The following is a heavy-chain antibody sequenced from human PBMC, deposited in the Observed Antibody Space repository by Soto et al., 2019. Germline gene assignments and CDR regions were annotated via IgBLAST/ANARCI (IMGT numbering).Heavy chain of an antibody. CDR2: ISYDGNTQ. V-gene: IGHV3-30-3*01. CDR3: AKVSRPSRISTPDFDY. J-gene: IGHJ4*02. CDR1: GFTLSSYS. Sequence: QVQLVESGGGVVQPGTSLRLSCAASGFTLSSYSIHWVRQAPGKGLDWVAVISYDGNTQFYGDSVKGRFIVSRDNSRNTLYLQLNILQAEDTAVYYCAKVSRPSRISTPDFDYWGQGTLVTVSS.